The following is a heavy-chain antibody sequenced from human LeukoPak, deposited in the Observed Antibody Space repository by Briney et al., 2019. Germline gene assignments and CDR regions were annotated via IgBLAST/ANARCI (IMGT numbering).Heavy chain of an antibody. J-gene: IGHJ5*02. CDR1: GFSFKNYA. V-gene: IGHV3-23*01. CDR3: AKVNVPAAMVRRWFDP. D-gene: IGHD2-2*01. Sequence: GGSLRLSCAASGFSFKNYAMSWVRQAPGKGLEWVSAISGSGGSTYYADSVKGRFTISRDNSKNTLYLQMNSLRAEDTAVYYCAKVNVPAAMVRRWFDPWGQGTLVTVSS. CDR2: ISGSGGST.